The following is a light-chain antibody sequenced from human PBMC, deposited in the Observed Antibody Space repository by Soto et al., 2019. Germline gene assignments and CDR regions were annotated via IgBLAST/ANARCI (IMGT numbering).Light chain of an antibody. CDR2: EVN. CDR3: ASWDDSLRAVI. V-gene: IGLV2-8*01. J-gene: IGLJ2*01. CDR1: SSDIGDYDY. Sequence: QSALTQPPSASGSPGQSVTISCSGTSSDIGDYDYVSWYQQHPGKVPKLIISEVNMRPSGVPERISGSKSGSSASLAISGLRSEDEAEYYCASWDDSLRAVIFGGGTKLTVL.